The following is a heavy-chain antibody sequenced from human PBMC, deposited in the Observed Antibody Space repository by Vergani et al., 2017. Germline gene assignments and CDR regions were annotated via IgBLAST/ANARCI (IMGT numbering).Heavy chain of an antibody. CDR1: GGSISSSSYY. J-gene: IGHJ6*03. CDR2: IYYSGST. V-gene: IGHV4-39*01. D-gene: IGHD1-26*01. Sequence: QLQLQESGPGLVKPSETLSLTCTVSGGSISSSSYYWGWIRQPPGKGLEWIGSIYYSGSTYYNPSLKSRVTISVDTSKNQFSLKLSYVTAADTAVYYCARHRGDGELYYYYYYMDVWGKGTTVTVSS. CDR3: ARHRGDGELYYYYYYMDV.